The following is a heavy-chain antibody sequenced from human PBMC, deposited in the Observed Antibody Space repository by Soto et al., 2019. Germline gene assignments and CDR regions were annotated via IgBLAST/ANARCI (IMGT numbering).Heavy chain of an antibody. Sequence: SQTLSLTCAISGDSVSSNSAAWNWIRQSPSRGLEWLGRTYYRSKWYNDYAVSVKSRITINPDTSKNQFSLQLNSVTPEDTAVYYCARDLFPRRGIAAAAPFDYWGQGTLVTVSS. V-gene: IGHV6-1*01. CDR3: ARDLFPRRGIAAAAPFDY. CDR2: TYYRSKWYN. J-gene: IGHJ4*02. CDR1: GDSVSSNSAA. D-gene: IGHD6-13*01.